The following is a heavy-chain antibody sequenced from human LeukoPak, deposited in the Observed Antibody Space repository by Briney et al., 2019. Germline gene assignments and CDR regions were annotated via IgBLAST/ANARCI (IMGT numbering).Heavy chain of an antibody. CDR2: INPNSGDT. D-gene: IGHD6-19*01. CDR3: ARIAVAGSNFWYFDL. V-gene: IGHV1-2*02. J-gene: IGHJ2*01. CDR1: GYTFTDYY. Sequence: GASVKVSCKASGYTFTDYYMHWVRQAPGQGLEWMGRINPNSGDTHYAQQFQGRVTMTRDTSISTAYMELSRLRSDDTAVYYCARIAVAGSNFWYFDLWGRDTLVTVSS.